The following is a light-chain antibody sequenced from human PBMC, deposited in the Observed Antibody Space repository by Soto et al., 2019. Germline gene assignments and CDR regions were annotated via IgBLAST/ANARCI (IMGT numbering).Light chain of an antibody. CDR3: QQYGSSRWT. CDR1: QSVSSSY. J-gene: IGKJ1*01. CDR2: GAS. V-gene: IGKV3-20*01. Sequence: TVLTPSPGTLSLSPWQRAALSCRASQSVSSSYLAWYQQKPGQAPRLLIYGASSRATGIPDRFSGSGSGTDFTLTISRLEPEDFAVYYCQQYGSSRWTFGQGTKVDIK.